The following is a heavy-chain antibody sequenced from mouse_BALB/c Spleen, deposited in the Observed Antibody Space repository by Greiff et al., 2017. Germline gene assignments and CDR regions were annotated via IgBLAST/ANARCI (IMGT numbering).Heavy chain of an antibody. V-gene: IGHV14-3*02. CDR2: IDPANGNT. D-gene: IGHD2-3*01. CDR1: GFNIKDTY. Sequence: DVKLQESGAELVKPGASVKLSCTASGFNIKDTYMHWVKQRPEQGLEWIGRIDPANGNTKYDPKFQGKATITADTSSNTAYLQLSSLTSEDTAVYYCAYDGYRYYFDYWGQGTTLTVSS. CDR3: AYDGYRYYFDY. J-gene: IGHJ2*01.